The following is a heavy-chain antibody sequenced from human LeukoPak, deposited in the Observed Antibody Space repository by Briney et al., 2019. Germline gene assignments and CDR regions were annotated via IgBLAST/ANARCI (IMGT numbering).Heavy chain of an antibody. Sequence: GGSLRLSCAASGFNFRTYWMHLVRQAPGKGLVWVSRINSDGSNTTYADSVKGRFTVSRDNAMNTLYLQMHSLRAEDTALYFCARGYGADVWGKGTMVTVSS. CDR2: INSDGSNT. V-gene: IGHV3-74*01. CDR1: GFNFRTYW. CDR3: ARGYGADV. J-gene: IGHJ6*04.